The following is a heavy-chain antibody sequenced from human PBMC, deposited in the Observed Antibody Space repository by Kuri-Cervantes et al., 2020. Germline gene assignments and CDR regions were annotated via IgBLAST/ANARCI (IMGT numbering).Heavy chain of an antibody. D-gene: IGHD1-26*01. Sequence: GESLKISCVVSGFKFSDYYMSWIRQAPGKGPEWVSIMSGSGGGTYYADSVKGRFTISRDTSKNTLYLQMNSLRVEDTAVYYCATGMGRERKADYWGQGTLVTVSS. J-gene: IGHJ4*02. CDR2: MSGSGGGT. V-gene: IGHV3-23*01. CDR3: ATGMGRERKADY. CDR1: GFKFSDYY.